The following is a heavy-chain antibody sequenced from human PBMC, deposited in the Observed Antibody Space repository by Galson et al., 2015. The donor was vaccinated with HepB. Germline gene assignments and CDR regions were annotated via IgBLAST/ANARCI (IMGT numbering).Heavy chain of an antibody. Sequence: PALVKPTQTLTLTCTFSGFSLSTSGVGVGWIRQPPGKALEWLALIYWDDDKRYSPSLKSRLTITKDTSKNQVVLTMTNMDPVDTATYYCAHSISGSYLSRESAFDIWGQGTMVTVSS. CDR2: IYWDDDK. D-gene: IGHD1-26*01. V-gene: IGHV2-5*02. CDR3: AHSISGSYLSRESAFDI. J-gene: IGHJ3*02. CDR1: GFSLSTSGVG.